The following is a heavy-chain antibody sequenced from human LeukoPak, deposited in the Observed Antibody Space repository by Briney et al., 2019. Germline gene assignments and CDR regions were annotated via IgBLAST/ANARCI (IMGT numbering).Heavy chain of an antibody. CDR2: ISYDGSNK. CDR1: GFTFSSYA. V-gene: IGHV3-30-3*01. CDR3: ARGEYYYDSSGPDAFDI. Sequence: GRSLRLSCAASGFTFSSYAMHWVRQAPGKGLEWVAVISYDGSNKYYADSVKGRSTISRDNSKNTLYLQMNSLRAEDTAVYYCARGEYYYDSSGPDAFDIWGQGTMVTVSS. D-gene: IGHD3-22*01. J-gene: IGHJ3*02.